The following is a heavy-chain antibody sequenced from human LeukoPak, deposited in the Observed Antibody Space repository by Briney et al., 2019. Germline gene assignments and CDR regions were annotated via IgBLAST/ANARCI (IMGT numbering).Heavy chain of an antibody. V-gene: IGHV3-21*04. D-gene: IGHD6-19*01. CDR1: GLTFSTYS. Sequence: GESLRLSCAASGLTFSTYSMNWVRQAPGKWLEWVSFIRSGSYINYADSVKGRFTISRDNPKNTLYLQMNSLRAEDTAVYYCAKDIDGIAVAGTYDYWGQGTLVTVSS. J-gene: IGHJ4*02. CDR2: IRSGSYI. CDR3: AKDIDGIAVAGTYDY.